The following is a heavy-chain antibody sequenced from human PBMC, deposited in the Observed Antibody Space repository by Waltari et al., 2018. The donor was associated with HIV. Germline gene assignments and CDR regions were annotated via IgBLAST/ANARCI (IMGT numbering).Heavy chain of an antibody. J-gene: IGHJ6*02. CDR3: ARDDPPSTGGTYYYYGMDV. CDR2: IKQDGSEK. D-gene: IGHD1-7*01. Sequence: EVQLVESGGGLVQPGGSLRLPCAASGFPFTSYRMTWVRHAPGKGLEWVANIKQDGSEKYYVDSVKGRFTISRDNAKNSLYLQINSLRAEDTAVYYCARDDPPSTGGTYYYYGMDVWGQGTTVTVSS. CDR1: GFPFTSYR. V-gene: IGHV3-7*03.